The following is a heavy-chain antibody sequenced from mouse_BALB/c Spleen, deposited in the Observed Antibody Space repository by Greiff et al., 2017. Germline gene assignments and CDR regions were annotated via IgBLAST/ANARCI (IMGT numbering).Heavy chain of an antibody. J-gene: IGHJ4*01. CDR2: ILPGSGST. V-gene: IGHV1-9*01. Sequence: VKLQESGAELMKPGASVKISCKATGYTFSSYWIEWVKQRPGHGLEWIGEILPGSGSTNYNEKFKGKATFTADTSSNTAYMQLSSLTSEDSAVYYCVGVLLRHAMDYWGQGTSVTVSS. CDR1: GYTFSSYW. D-gene: IGHD1-1*01. CDR3: VGVLLRHAMDY.